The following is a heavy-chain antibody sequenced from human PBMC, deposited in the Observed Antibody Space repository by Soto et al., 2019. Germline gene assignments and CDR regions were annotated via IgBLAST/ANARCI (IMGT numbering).Heavy chain of an antibody. D-gene: IGHD4-17*01. CDR2: ISGSGGST. Sequence: PGGSLRLSCAASGFTFSSYAMSWVRQAPGKGLEWVSAISGSGGSTYYADSVKGRFTISRDNSKNTLYLQMNSLRAEDTAVYYCAKGPLYGGKPYYFDYWGQGTLVTVSS. V-gene: IGHV3-23*01. J-gene: IGHJ4*02. CDR1: GFTFSSYA. CDR3: AKGPLYGGKPYYFDY.